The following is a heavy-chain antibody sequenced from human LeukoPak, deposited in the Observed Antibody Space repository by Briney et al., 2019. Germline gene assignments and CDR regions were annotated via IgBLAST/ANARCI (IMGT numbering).Heavy chain of an antibody. J-gene: IGHJ4*02. D-gene: IGHD7-27*01. V-gene: IGHV3-9*01. Sequence: GGSLRLSCAASGFTFGDYAMHWVRQAPGKGLEWVSGISWNSGSIGYADSVKGRFTISRDNAKNSLYLQMNSLRAEDTALYYCAKDTSTGGLASESSYYFDYWGQGTLVTVSS. CDR3: AKDTSTGGLASESSYYFDY. CDR1: GFTFGDYA. CDR2: ISWNSGSI.